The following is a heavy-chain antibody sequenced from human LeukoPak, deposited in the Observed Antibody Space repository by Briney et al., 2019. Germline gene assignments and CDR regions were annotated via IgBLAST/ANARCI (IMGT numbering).Heavy chain of an antibody. Sequence: GGSLRLSCAVSGFTFSSYWMNWVRQAPGKGLEWVASIKQDGGEKYYVDSVKDRLTISRVNAKNSLYLQMSSLRAEDTAVYYCARDGTAPGLYFDLWGQGTLVTVSS. D-gene: IGHD6-13*01. V-gene: IGHV3-7*01. CDR3: ARDGTAPGLYFDL. CDR2: IKQDGGEK. J-gene: IGHJ4*01. CDR1: GFTFSSYW.